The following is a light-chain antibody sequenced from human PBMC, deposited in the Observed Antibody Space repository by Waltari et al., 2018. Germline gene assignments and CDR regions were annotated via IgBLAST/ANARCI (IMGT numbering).Light chain of an antibody. CDR1: QTIRTTY. V-gene: IGKV3-20*01. CDR3: QQYDVSPLT. Sequence: TLLKPPPGTLSLSPGGGATLFRRTSQTIRTTYLAWFQQKPGQAPTLLIYGAFTRATGIPDRFTGSGSGTDFSLTISSLEPEDFATYYCQQYDVSPLTFGGGTKVEIK. J-gene: IGKJ4*01. CDR2: GAF.